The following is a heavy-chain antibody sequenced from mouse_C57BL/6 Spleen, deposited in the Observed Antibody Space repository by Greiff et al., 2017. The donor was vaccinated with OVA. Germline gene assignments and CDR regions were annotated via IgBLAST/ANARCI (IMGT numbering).Heavy chain of an antibody. Sequence: VQLQESGAELVKPGASVKLSCKASGYTFTEYTIHWVKQRSGQGLEWIGWFYPGSGSIKYNEKFKDKATLTADKSSSTVYMELSRLTSEDSAVYFCARHEGYGYLHYYAMDYWGQGTSVTVSS. CDR2: FYPGSGSI. D-gene: IGHD2-2*01. CDR1: GYTFTEYT. V-gene: IGHV1-62-2*01. CDR3: ARHEGYGYLHYYAMDY. J-gene: IGHJ4*01.